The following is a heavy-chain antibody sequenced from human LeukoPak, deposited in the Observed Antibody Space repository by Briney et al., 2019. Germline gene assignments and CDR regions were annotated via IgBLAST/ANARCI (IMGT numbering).Heavy chain of an antibody. Sequence: SETLSLTCTVSGGSISSYYWSWIRQPPGKGLEWIGYIYYSGSTNYNPSLKSRVTISVDTSKNQFSLKLSSVTAADTAVYYCARGGVGGQWLDYWGQGTLVTVSS. CDR1: GGSISSYY. D-gene: IGHD6-19*01. CDR2: IYYSGST. V-gene: IGHV4-59*01. CDR3: ARGGVGGQWLDY. J-gene: IGHJ4*02.